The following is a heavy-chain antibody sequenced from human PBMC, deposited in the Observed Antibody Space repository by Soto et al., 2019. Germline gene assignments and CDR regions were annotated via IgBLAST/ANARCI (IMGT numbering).Heavy chain of an antibody. CDR1: GFTFSSYS. D-gene: IGHD2-15*01. Sequence: GGSLRLSCAASGFTFSSYSMNWVRQAPGKGLEWVSYISSGRSAIYYVDSVKGRFTISRDNAKNSLFLQMNSLRAEDTAVYYCARFRISLDFWGQGAQVTVSS. J-gene: IGHJ4*02. V-gene: IGHV3-48*04. CDR3: ARFRISLDF. CDR2: ISSGRSAI.